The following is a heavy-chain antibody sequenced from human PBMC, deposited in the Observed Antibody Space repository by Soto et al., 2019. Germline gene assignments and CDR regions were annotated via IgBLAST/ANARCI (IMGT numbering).Heavy chain of an antibody. J-gene: IGHJ4*02. Sequence: QITLNESGPALVKPTQTLTLTCTFSGFSLNTRDVGVGWIRQPPGNALEWLGVVYWDDDKTYSPSLKSRLTITKDTPKNQVVLRMTKMYPVDTATYYCAHCRGGVASFWGQGTLVTVSS. CDR1: GFSLNTRDVG. CDR3: AHCRGGVASF. CDR2: VYWDDDK. D-gene: IGHD3-16*01. V-gene: IGHV2-5*02.